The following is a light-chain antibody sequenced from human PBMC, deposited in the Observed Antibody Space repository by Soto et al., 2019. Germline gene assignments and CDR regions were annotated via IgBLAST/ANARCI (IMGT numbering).Light chain of an antibody. Sequence: DIQMTQSPSTLSASVGDRVTITCRASQSISSWLAWYQQKPGKAPRLLIYKASSLESGIPSRFSGSGSGTEFTLTISSLEPDDFAAYYCQQYGSYPRTFGGGTKVDIK. CDR2: KAS. V-gene: IGKV1-5*03. CDR1: QSISSW. J-gene: IGKJ4*02. CDR3: QQYGSYPRT.